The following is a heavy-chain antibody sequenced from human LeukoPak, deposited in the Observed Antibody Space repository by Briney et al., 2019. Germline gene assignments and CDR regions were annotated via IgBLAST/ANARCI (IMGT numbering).Heavy chain of an antibody. D-gene: IGHD6-19*01. J-gene: IGHJ4*02. CDR2: INSDGSST. V-gene: IGHV3-74*01. CDR1: GFTFSSYW. CDR3: ARGGYSSGWYWNDY. Sequence: SGGSLRLSCAASGFTFSSYWMHWVRQAPGKGLVWVSRINSDGSSTSYADSVKGRFTIPRDNAKNTLYLQMNSLRAEDTAVYYCARGGYSSGWYWNDYWGQGTLVTVSS.